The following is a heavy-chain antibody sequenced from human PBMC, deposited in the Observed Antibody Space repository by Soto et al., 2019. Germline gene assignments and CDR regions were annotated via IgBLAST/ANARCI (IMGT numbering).Heavy chain of an antibody. Sequence: SETLSLTCTVSGDSISSINNYWSWIRQPPGEGLEWIGFISYSGTTSYSPSLKSRVAISLDTSKNQFSLKLSSVTAADTAVYYCASLYGDYVSYWGQGTLVTLSS. CDR3: ASLYGDYVSY. D-gene: IGHD4-17*01. CDR1: GDSISSINNY. J-gene: IGHJ4*02. CDR2: ISYSGTT. V-gene: IGHV4-30-4*01.